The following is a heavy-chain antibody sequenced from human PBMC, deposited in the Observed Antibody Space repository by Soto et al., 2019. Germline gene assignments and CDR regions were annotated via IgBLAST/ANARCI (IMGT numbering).Heavy chain of an antibody. CDR1: GFTFSTYG. Sequence: QVQLVESGGGVVQPGRSRRLSCAASGFTFSTYGMHWVRQAPGKGLEWVAIISYDGSNQYYGDYVKGRFTISRDNSKKTLYLQMNSLRAEDTAVYYCAKDNCRGGSCYTRYFDLWGRGTLVTVSS. CDR2: ISYDGSNQ. J-gene: IGHJ2*01. V-gene: IGHV3-30*18. D-gene: IGHD2-15*01. CDR3: AKDNCRGGSCYTRYFDL.